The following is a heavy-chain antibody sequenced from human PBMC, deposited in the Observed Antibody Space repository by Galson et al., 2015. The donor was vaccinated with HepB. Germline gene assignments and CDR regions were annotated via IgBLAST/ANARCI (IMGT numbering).Heavy chain of an antibody. J-gene: IGHJ4*02. CDR2: TYYRSQWYS. V-gene: IGHV6-1*01. Sequence: AISGDSVSSRTASWNWIRQSPSRGLEWLGRTYYRSQWYSEYSASVRGRMTISPDTSENQFSLHLSSVTPEDTAIYFCARAWTSRPSTRQTDHFDYWGQGTLVTVSS. CDR3: ARAWTSRPSTRQTDHFDY. D-gene: IGHD1-1*01. CDR1: GDSVSSRTAS.